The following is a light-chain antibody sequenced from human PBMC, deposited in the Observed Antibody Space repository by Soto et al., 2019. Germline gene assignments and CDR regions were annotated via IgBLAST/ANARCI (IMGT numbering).Light chain of an antibody. V-gene: IGLV3-21*02. Sequence: SYDLTQPPSVSVSPGQTASITCGGDNIGTKSVHWYQQRPGQAPVLVVYDDKKRPSGIPERFSGSNSGNTATLTISRVETADEADYYCQVCERFSDHNFVFGDGTKVTVL. CDR3: QVCERFSDHNFV. CDR2: DDK. J-gene: IGLJ1*01. CDR1: NIGTKS.